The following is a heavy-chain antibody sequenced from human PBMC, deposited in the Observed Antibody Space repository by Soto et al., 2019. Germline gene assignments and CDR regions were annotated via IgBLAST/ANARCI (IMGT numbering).Heavy chain of an antibody. J-gene: IGHJ4*02. CDR1: GFSLRASGVG. Sequence: SGPTPVKPTQTLTLTCSFSGFSLRASGVGVGWIRQPPGKALEGLALIYWDDDKRYSPSLKSRLTITKDTSKNQVVLTMTNMDPVDTASYYCAHSGYNSGWSDGYFDHWCQGTLVTVS. V-gene: IGHV2-5*02. D-gene: IGHD6-13*01. CDR2: IYWDDDK. CDR3: AHSGYNSGWSDGYFDH.